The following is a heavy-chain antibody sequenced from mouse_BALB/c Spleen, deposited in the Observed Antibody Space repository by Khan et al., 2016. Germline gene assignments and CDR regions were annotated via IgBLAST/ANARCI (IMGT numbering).Heavy chain of an antibody. CDR2: INADSNTI. J-gene: IGHJ3*01. CDR3: AREGVFPWFAY. V-gene: IGHV4-1*02. Sequence: EVKLLESGGGLVQPGGSLKLSCAASGFAFSRYWMNWVRQAPGKGLEWIGEINADSNTINYTPSLKDKFIISRDNAKNTLYLQMTKVRSEDTALYYCAREGVFPWFAYWGQGTLVTVSA. CDR1: GFAFSRYW.